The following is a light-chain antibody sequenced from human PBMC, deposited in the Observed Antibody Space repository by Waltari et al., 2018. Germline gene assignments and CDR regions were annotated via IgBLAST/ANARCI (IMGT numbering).Light chain of an antibody. CDR2: GAS. J-gene: IGKJ1*01. V-gene: IGKV1-5*03. Sequence: DIQMTQSPSTLSASVGDTVIISCRASQSITTSLDWYQQKPGKAPDVLIYGASNLESGVPSRFSGSGSGTEFTLTISSLQPDDFATYYCQQYKSYKTFGQGTRVESK. CDR3: QQYKSYKT. CDR1: QSITTS.